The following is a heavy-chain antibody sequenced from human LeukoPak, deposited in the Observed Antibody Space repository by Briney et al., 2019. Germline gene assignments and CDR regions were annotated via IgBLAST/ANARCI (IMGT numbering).Heavy chain of an antibody. Sequence: GGSLRLSCAASEFGVRYNYITWVRQAPGKGLEWVSLLYSAGSTNYADSVKGRFTISRDDSKNTVYLQMNSLRAEDTAVYYCARWTNFHAFDIWGQGTLVTVSS. CDR3: ARWTNFHAFDI. D-gene: IGHD1-1*01. J-gene: IGHJ3*02. V-gene: IGHV3-53*01. CDR2: LYSAGST. CDR1: EFGVRYNY.